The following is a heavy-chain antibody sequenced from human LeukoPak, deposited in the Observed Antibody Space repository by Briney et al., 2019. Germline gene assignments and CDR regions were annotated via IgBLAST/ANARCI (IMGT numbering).Heavy chain of an antibody. J-gene: IGHJ3*02. CDR1: GYTLTELS. D-gene: IGHD4-23*01. CDR2: FDPEDGET. V-gene: IGHV1-24*01. Sequence: ASVKVSCKVSGYTLTELSMHWVRQAPGKGLEWMGGFDPEDGETIYAQKFQGRVTMTEDTSTDTAYMELSRLRSDDTAVYYCKTTVVTEDAFDIWGQGTMVTVPS. CDR3: KTTVVTEDAFDI.